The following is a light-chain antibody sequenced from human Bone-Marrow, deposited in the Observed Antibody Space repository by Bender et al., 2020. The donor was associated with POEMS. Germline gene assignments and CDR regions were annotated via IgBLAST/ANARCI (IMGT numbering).Light chain of an antibody. J-gene: IGLJ1*01. Sequence: QSALTQPPSASGSPGQSVTISCTGTSSDVGGYNFVSWYQQHPGKAPKVMIYEVAKRPSGVPDRFSGSKSGNTASLAISGLQSEDEAEYYCAAWDDSLNGLVFGTGTKVTVL. CDR3: AAWDDSLNGLV. CDR1: SSDVGGYNF. CDR2: EVA. V-gene: IGLV2-8*01.